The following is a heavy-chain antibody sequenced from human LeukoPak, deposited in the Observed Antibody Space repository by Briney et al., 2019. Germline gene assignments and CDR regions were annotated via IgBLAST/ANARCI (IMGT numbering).Heavy chain of an antibody. J-gene: IGHJ4*02. Sequence: SETLSLTCAVSGGSISPYYWMWIRQPPGKGLEWIGYISYSGSTSFYPSLKSRVTISLDTSTNRVSLKLSSVTAADTALYYCARAGSFRLTTTLWGQGTLVTVSS. CDR1: GGSISPYY. CDR3: ARAGSFRLTTTL. CDR2: ISYSGST. D-gene: IGHD4-17*01. V-gene: IGHV4-59*01.